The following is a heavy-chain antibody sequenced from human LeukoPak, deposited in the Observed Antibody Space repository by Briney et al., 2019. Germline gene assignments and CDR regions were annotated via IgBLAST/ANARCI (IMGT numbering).Heavy chain of an antibody. J-gene: IGHJ4*02. CDR3: ARDYYDSSGYYYNYFDY. CDR2: ISAYNGNT. D-gene: IGHD3-22*01. Sequence: ASVKVSCKASGYTFTSYGISWVRQAPGQGLEWMGWISAYNGNTNYAQKLQGRVTMTTDTSTSTAYMELRSLRSDDTAVYYCARDYYDSSGYYYNYFDYWGQGTLVTVSS. V-gene: IGHV1-18*01. CDR1: GYTFTSYG.